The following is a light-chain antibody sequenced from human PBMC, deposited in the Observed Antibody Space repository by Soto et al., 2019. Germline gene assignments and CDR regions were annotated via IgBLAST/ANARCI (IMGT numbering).Light chain of an antibody. CDR2: GAS. J-gene: IGKJ5*01. Sequence: EITMTQSPDTLSVSPGERATLSCRASRSVSSNLAWYQQRPGQAPRLLIYGASTRATGIPARFSGSGSGTEFTLSISSLEPEDFAVYYCQLRSTFGQGTRLEIK. CDR3: QLRST. CDR1: RSVSSN. V-gene: IGKV3D-15*01.